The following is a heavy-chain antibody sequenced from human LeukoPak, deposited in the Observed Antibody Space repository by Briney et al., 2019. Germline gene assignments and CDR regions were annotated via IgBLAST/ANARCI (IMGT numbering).Heavy chain of an antibody. J-gene: IGHJ4*02. D-gene: IGHD2-2*01. V-gene: IGHV3-23*01. CDR1: GFTFSSDS. Sequence: GGSLRLSCAASGFTFSSDSMTWVRQPPGKGLEWVSTISGSGVSTLYADPVKGRFTISRDNSKNTLYLRMNSLSAEDTAVYYCAKDTFSTEWGQGTLVTVSS. CDR3: AKDTFSTE. CDR2: ISGSGVST.